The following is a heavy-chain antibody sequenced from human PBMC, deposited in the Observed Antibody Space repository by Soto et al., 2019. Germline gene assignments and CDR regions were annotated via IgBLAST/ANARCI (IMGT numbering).Heavy chain of an antibody. Sequence: EVQLVESGGGLVQPGESLRLSCAASGFTFSNYWMHWVRQAPGKGLVWVSRIDSDGSRITYADFVKGRFTISRDNAMNTVYLHMNSLTAEDTAVYYCVRTSLVVAVATREDFWGQGTLVTVSS. V-gene: IGHV3-74*01. CDR1: GFTFSNYW. CDR3: VRTSLVVAVATREDF. CDR2: IDSDGSRI. D-gene: IGHD2-15*01. J-gene: IGHJ4*02.